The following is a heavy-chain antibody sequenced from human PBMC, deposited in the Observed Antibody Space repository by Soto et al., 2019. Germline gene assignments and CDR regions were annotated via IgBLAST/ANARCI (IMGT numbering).Heavy chain of an antibody. J-gene: IGHJ5*02. V-gene: IGHV5-51*01. Sequence: HGESLKISCKGSGYSFNSHWIGWVRQMPGKGLEWMGIIYPGDSDTRYSPSFQGQVTISADKSTNTAYLEWSSLKSSDTAMYYCARRAAAGGWFDPWGQGTLVTVSS. CDR2: IYPGDSDT. CDR3: ARRAAAGGWFDP. CDR1: GYSFNSHW. D-gene: IGHD6-13*01.